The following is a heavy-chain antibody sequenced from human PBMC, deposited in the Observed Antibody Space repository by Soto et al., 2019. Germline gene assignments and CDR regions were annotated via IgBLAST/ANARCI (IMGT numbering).Heavy chain of an antibody. D-gene: IGHD6-13*01. CDR2: MNPNSGNT. CDR3: ARERVEMRAAAAGYYYYYGMDV. Sequence: ASVKVSCKASGYTFTSYDINWVRQATGQGLEWMGWMNPNSGNTGYAQKFQGRVTMTRNTSISTAYMELSSLRSEGTAVYYCARERVEMRAAAAGYYYYYGMDVWGQGTTVTV. J-gene: IGHJ6*02. V-gene: IGHV1-8*01. CDR1: GYTFTSYD.